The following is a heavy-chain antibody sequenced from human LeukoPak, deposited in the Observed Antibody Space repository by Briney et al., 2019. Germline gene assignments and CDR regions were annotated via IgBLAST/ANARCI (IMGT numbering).Heavy chain of an antibody. CDR1: GYTLTGYY. D-gene: IGHD5-24*01. CDR3: AREAEMATSFDY. V-gene: IGHV1-2*02. J-gene: IGHJ4*02. CDR2: INPNSGGT. Sequence: ASVKVSCKASGYTLTGYYMHWVRQAPGQGLEWMGWINPNSGGTNYAQKFQGRVTMTRDTSISTAYMELSRLRSDDTAVYYCAREAEMATSFDYWGQGTLVTVSS.